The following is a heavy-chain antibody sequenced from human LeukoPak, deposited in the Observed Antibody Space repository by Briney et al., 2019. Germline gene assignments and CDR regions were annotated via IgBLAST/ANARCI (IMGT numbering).Heavy chain of an antibody. CDR3: ASVGDGYNFGGGYFGY. CDR2: INPSGGST. V-gene: IGHV1-46*01. Sequence: ASVKVSCKASGYTFTSYYMHWVRQAPGQGLEWMGIINPSGGSTSYAQKFQGRVTMSRDMCKRKVYMELSSLRSEDTAVYYCASVGDGYNFGGGYFGYWGQGTLVTVSS. CDR1: GYTFTSYY. D-gene: IGHD5-24*01. J-gene: IGHJ4*02.